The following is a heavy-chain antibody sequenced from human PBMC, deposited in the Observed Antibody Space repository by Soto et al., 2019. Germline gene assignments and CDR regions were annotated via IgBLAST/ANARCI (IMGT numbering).Heavy chain of an antibody. Sequence: PGGSLRLSCAASGFTFSGSAMHWVRQASGKGLEWVGRIRSKANSYATAYAASVKGRFTISRDDSKNTAYLQMNSLKTEDTAVYYCTRHSSLRYYYGSGSPDDAFDIWGQGTMVTVSS. D-gene: IGHD3-10*01. CDR2: IRSKANSYAT. CDR3: TRHSSLRYYYGSGSPDDAFDI. V-gene: IGHV3-73*01. J-gene: IGHJ3*02. CDR1: GFTFSGSA.